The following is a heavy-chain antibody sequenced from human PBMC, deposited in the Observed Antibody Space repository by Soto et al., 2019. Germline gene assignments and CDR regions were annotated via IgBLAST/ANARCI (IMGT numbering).Heavy chain of an antibody. J-gene: IGHJ4*02. CDR3: AKSREYYYDSSGYVDY. V-gene: IGHV3-23*01. D-gene: IGHD3-22*01. CDR1: GFTFSSYA. Sequence: EVQLLESGGGLVQPGGSLRLSCAASGFTFSSYAMSWVRQAPGKGLEWVSAISGSGGSTSNADSVKGRFIISRDNSKNTLHLQMNSLRAEDSAVYYCAKSREYYYDSSGYVDYWGPGTLVTVSS. CDR2: ISGSGGST.